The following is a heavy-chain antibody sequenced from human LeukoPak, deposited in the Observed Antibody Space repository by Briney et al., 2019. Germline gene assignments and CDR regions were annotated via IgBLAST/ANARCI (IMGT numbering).Heavy chain of an antibody. D-gene: IGHD6-13*01. J-gene: IGHJ4*02. CDR2: INPNSGGT. CDR3: ARGTRYSSSLDFDY. V-gene: IGHV1-2*04. Sequence: EASVKVSCKASGYTFTGYYIHWVRQAPGQGLEWMGWINPNSGGTNYAQKFQGWVTMTRDTSISTAYMELSRLRSDDTAVYYCARGTRYSSSLDFDYWGQGTLVTVSS. CDR1: GYTFTGYY.